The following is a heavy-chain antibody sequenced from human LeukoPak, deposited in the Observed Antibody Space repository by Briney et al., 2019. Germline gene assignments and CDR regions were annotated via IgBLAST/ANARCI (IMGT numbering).Heavy chain of an antibody. V-gene: IGHV4-34*09. J-gene: IGHJ2*01. Sequence: SETLSLTCAVYGGSFSGYYWSWIRQPPGKGLEWIGEINHSGSTNYNPSLKSRVTISVDTSKNQFSLKLSSVTAADTAVYYCARDRVVVTATSSYWYFDLWGRGTLVTVSS. D-gene: IGHD2-21*02. CDR2: INHSGST. CDR3: ARDRVVVTATSSYWYFDL. CDR1: GGSFSGYY.